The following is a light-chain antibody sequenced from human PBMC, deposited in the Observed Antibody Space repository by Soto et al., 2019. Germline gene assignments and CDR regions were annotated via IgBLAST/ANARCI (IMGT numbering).Light chain of an antibody. Sequence: DIVMTQSPDSLAVSLGERATINCKSSRGVLYSSNNKNYLAWYQQKPGQPPKLLIYWASTRESGVPDRFSGSGSGTDFTLTISSLQAEDVAVYYCQQYYTTPQTFGQGTKVEIK. J-gene: IGKJ1*01. CDR3: QQYYTTPQT. V-gene: IGKV4-1*01. CDR1: RGVLYSSNNKNY. CDR2: WAS.